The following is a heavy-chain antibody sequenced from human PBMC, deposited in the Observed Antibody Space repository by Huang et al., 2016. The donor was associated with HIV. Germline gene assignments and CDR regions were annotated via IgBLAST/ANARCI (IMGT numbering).Heavy chain of an antibody. CDR2: IKQDESEK. Sequence: VESGGRSVQPGGSIKLSCVGSTFTFGAYWMSWVRQPPGKGLEWLANIKQDESEKYDVDSVKGRFNISRDNARKVLFLEMDDLRVEDTAIYFCATKTAGMDIWGQGTTVTVSS. CDR1: TFTFGAYW. CDR3: ATKTAGMDI. J-gene: IGHJ6*02. D-gene: IGHD1-7*01. V-gene: IGHV3-7*01.